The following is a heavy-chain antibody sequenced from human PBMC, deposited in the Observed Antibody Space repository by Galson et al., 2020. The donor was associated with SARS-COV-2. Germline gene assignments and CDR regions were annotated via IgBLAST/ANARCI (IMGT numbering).Heavy chain of an antibody. D-gene: IGHD2-21*02. V-gene: IGHV3-11*04. Sequence: NSGGSLRLSCAASGFTFSDYYMSWIRQAPGKGLEWVSYISSSGSTIYYADSVKGRFTISRDNAKNSLYLQMNSLRAEDTAVYYCARLRWRSPDYGGNSPSAFDIWGQGTMVTVSS. CDR3: ARLRWRSPDYGGNSPSAFDI. CDR2: ISSSGSTI. J-gene: IGHJ3*02. CDR1: GFTFSDYY.